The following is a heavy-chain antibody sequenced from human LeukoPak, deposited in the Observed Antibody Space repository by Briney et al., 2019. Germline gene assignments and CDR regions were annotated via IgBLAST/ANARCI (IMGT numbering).Heavy chain of an antibody. CDR2: INPSGGST. CDR3: ASATVTTGYYYGMDV. J-gene: IGHJ6*02. D-gene: IGHD4-11*01. V-gene: IGHV1-46*01. Sequence: ASVKVSCKASGYTFTSYYMHWVRQAPGQGLEWMGIINPSGGSTSYARKFQGRVTMTRDTSTSTVYMELSSLRSEDMAVYYCASATVTTGYYYGMDVWGQGTTVTVSS. CDR1: GYTFTSYY.